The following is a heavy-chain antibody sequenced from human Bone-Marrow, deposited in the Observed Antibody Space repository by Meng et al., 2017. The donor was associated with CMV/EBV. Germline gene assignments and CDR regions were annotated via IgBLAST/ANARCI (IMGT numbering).Heavy chain of an antibody. V-gene: IGHV1-24*01. J-gene: IGHJ5*02. CDR1: GYTLTELS. Sequence: QVPLGRSGAEVKQPWASVKVSCKVSGYTLTELSMHWVRQAPGKGLEWMGGFDPEDGETIYAQKFQGRVTMTEDTSTDTAYMELSSLRSEDTAVYYCATDPPPHMGAAAPYNWFDPWGQGTLVTVSS. CDR3: ATDPPPHMGAAAPYNWFDP. D-gene: IGHD6-13*01. CDR2: FDPEDGET.